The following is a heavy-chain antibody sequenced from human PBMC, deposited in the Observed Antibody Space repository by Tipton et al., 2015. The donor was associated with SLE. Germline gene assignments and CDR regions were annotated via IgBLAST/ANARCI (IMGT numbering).Heavy chain of an antibody. J-gene: IGHJ4*02. CDR3: AKDGPYDFWSGYPNPFDY. D-gene: IGHD3-3*01. Sequence: SLRLSCAASGFTFSSYAMSWVRQAPGKGLEWVSLISWDGGSTYYADSVKGRFTISRDNSKNSLYLQMNSLRTEDTALYYCAKDGPYDFWSGYPNPFDYWGQGTLVTVSS. V-gene: IGHV3-43*01. CDR1: GFTFSSYA. CDR2: ISWDGGST.